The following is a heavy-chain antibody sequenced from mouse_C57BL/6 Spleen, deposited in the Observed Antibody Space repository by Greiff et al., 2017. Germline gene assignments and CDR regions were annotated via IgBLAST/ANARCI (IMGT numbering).Heavy chain of an antibody. J-gene: IGHJ4*01. CDR1: GYAFSSYW. CDR2: IYPGDGDT. V-gene: IGHV1-80*01. CDR3: ARNYYGSPYAMDY. Sequence: VQLVESGAELVKPGASVKISCKASGYAFSSYWMNWVKQRPGKGLEWIGQIYPGDGDTNYNGKFKGKATLTADKSSSTAYMQLSSLTSEDSAVYFCARNYYGSPYAMDYWGQGTSVTVSS. D-gene: IGHD1-1*01.